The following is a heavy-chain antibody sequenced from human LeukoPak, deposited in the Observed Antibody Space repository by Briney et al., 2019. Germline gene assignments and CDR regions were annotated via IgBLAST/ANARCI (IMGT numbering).Heavy chain of an antibody. CDR2: IYYSGST. Sequence: SETLSLTCTVSGGSISDYYWSWFRQPPGKGLEWIGYIYYSGSTSYNPSLRSRVTISIDTSANRFSLELNSVTTADTAVYYCERDSQQSWAYLWGQGTLVTVSS. CDR1: GGSISDYY. CDR3: ERDSQQSWAYL. D-gene: IGHD1-1*01. V-gene: IGHV4-59*01. J-gene: IGHJ4*02.